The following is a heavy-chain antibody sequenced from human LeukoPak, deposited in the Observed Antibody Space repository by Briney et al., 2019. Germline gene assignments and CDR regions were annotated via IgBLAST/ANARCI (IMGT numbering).Heavy chain of an antibody. CDR1: GFTFSSYS. V-gene: IGHV3-48*02. CDR3: ARDREYDYVWGEDY. D-gene: IGHD3-16*01. CDR2: ISSSSSTI. Sequence: GGSLRLSCAASGFTFSSYSMNWVRQAPGKGLEWVSYISSSSSTIYYADSVKGRFTISRDNAKNSLYLQMNSLRDEDTAVYYCARDREYDYVWGEDYWGQGTLVTVSS. J-gene: IGHJ4*02.